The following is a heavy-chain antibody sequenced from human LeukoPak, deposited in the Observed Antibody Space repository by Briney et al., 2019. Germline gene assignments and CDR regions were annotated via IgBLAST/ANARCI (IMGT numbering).Heavy chain of an antibody. CDR2: MYYSGST. D-gene: IGHD1-26*01. J-gene: IGHJ4*02. CDR3: ARGMGARSGYYFDY. Sequence: SDTLSLTCTVSGGSISSYYWGWIRQPPGKGLECIGYMYYSGSTNYNPSLKSRVTISVDTSKNQFSLKLSSVTAADTAVNYCARGMGARSGYYFDYWGQGTLVTVSS. V-gene: IGHV4-59*01. CDR1: GGSISSYY.